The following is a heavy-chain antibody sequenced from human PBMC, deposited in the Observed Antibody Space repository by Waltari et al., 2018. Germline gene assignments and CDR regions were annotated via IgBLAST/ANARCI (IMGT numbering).Heavy chain of an antibody. J-gene: IGHJ4*02. CDR2: IITLTGNT. V-gene: IGHV1-18*01. CDR1: GYIFTSYT. Sequence: QVHLVKSGAGTQKRGASLRVPCKAAGYIFTSYTITWVRQAPGQGLEWMGWIITLTGNTDYAKNLQGRVTMTADTSTDTAYMELSNLSSDDSAVYYCGRVGLQSGADYWGQGTLVTVSS. CDR3: GRVGLQSGADY. D-gene: IGHD7-27*01.